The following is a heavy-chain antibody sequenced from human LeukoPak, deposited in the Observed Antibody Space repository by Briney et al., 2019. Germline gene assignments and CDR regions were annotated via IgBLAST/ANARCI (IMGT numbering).Heavy chain of an antibody. CDR2: IYSGGST. V-gene: IGHV3-53*04. CDR3: ARESRDYDYVWGSYRRYFDY. J-gene: IGHJ4*02. Sequence: PGGSLRLSCAASGFTVSSNYMSWVRQAPGKGLEWVSVIYSGGSTYYADSVKGRFTISRHNSKNTLYLQMNSLRAEDTAVYYCARESRDYDYVWGSYRRYFDYWGQGTLVTVSS. D-gene: IGHD3-16*02. CDR1: GFTVSSNY.